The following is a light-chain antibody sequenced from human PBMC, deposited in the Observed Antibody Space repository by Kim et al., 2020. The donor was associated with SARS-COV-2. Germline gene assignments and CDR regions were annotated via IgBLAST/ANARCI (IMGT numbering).Light chain of an antibody. CDR2: GAS. J-gene: IGKJ5*01. Sequence: SPGERATLTSRASQSVSSSYLAWYQQKPGQTPRLLIYGASSRATGIPERFSGSGSGTDFTLTISRLEPEDFAVYYCQQYGSSTLTFGQGTRLEIK. CDR3: QQYGSSTLT. V-gene: IGKV3-20*01. CDR1: QSVSSSY.